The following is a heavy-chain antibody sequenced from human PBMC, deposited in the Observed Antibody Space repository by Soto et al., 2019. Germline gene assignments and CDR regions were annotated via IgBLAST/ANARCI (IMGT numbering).Heavy chain of an antibody. Sequence: PGGSLRLSCAASGFTFSSYAMSWVRQAPGKGLEWVSAISGSGGSTYYADSVKGRFTISRDNSKNTLYLQMNSLRAEDTAVYYCAKDKMVRGVFYYYMDVWGKGTTVTVSS. J-gene: IGHJ6*03. CDR1: GFTFSSYA. D-gene: IGHD3-10*01. CDR3: AKDKMVRGVFYYYMDV. V-gene: IGHV3-23*01. CDR2: ISGSGGST.